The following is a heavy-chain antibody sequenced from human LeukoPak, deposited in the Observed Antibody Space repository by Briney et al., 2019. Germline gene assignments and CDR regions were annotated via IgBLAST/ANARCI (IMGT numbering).Heavy chain of an antibody. J-gene: IGHJ4*02. CDR2: ISSSGSTI. CDR1: GFTFSSYE. Sequence: GGALRLSCAASGFTFSSYEMNWLRQAPGKGLEWVSYISSSGSTIYYVDSVKGRFIISRDNAKNSLYLQMNSLRAEDTAVYYCARENGGYDKGDCYDHWGQGTLVTVSS. CDR3: ARENGGYDKGDCYDH. V-gene: IGHV3-48*03. D-gene: IGHD5-12*01.